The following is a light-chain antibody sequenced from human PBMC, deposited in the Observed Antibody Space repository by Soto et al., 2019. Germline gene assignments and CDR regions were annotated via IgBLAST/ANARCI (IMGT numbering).Light chain of an antibody. CDR2: DAS. J-gene: IGKJ5*01. CDR1: QSIGNL. CDR3: QQRGNWPPIT. V-gene: IGKV3-11*01. Sequence: VLTQSPATLSLSPGETATLSCRASQSIGNLLAWYQQKPGQAPRLLIFDASIRATGIPARFDGSGSGTDFTLTISSLEAEDFAVYYCQQRGNWPPITFGQGTRLDMK.